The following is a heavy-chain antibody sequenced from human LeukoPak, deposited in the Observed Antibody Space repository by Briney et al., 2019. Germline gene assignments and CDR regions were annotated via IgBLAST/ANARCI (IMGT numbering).Heavy chain of an antibody. J-gene: IGHJ4*02. CDR3: SGSNTYYFDY. V-gene: IGHV3-23*01. CDR1: GFTFSSYA. CDR2: ISGSGGST. Sequence: GGSLRLSCAASGFTFSSYAMSWVRQAPGKGLEWVSAISGSGGSTYYADSVKGRFTISRDNSKNTLYLQMNSLRAEDTAVYYCSGSNTYYFDYWGQGTLVTVSS. D-gene: IGHD1-26*01.